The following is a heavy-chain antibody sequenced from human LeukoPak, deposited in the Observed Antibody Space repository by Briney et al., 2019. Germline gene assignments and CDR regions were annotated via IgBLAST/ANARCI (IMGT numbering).Heavy chain of an antibody. Sequence: SETLSLTCAVFGGSFSNYYLHWIRQPPGKGLEWIGEIDHSGNTKYNPSLKNRLTISVDTSKNQFSLKLTSVTAADTAVYYCARHGLCYGGTCYFRGWFDPWGQGTLVTVSS. CDR2: IDHSGNT. CDR3: ARHGLCYGGTCYFRGWFDP. V-gene: IGHV4-34*01. J-gene: IGHJ5*02. D-gene: IGHD2-15*01. CDR1: GGSFSNYY.